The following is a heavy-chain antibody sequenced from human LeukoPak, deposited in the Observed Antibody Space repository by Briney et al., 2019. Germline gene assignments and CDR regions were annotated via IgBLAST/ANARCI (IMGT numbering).Heavy chain of an antibody. CDR3: ARDRVRGNSNPSFDY. CDR2: IYYSGST. D-gene: IGHD4-11*01. J-gene: IGHJ4*02. V-gene: IGHV4-61*01. Sequence: SETLSLTGTVSGGSVNSGTYYWNWIRPPPGKGLVWIGYIYYSGSTNHNPSLKSRVTISVDTTKNQFSLKLRSVTAADTAVYYCARDRVRGNSNPSFDYWGQGTLVTVSS. CDR1: GGSVNSGTYY.